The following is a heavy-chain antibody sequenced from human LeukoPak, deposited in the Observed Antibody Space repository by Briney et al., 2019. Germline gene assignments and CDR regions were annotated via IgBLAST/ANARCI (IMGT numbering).Heavy chain of an antibody. D-gene: IGHD5-24*01. Sequence: ASVKVSYKASGGTFSSYAISWVRQAPGQGLEWMGGIIPIFGTANYAQKFQGRVTITTDESTSTAYMELSSLRSEDTAVYYCASIAGRDGYNYWGQGTLVTVSS. CDR2: IIPIFGTA. CDR1: GGTFSSYA. CDR3: ASIAGRDGYNY. V-gene: IGHV1-69*05. J-gene: IGHJ4*02.